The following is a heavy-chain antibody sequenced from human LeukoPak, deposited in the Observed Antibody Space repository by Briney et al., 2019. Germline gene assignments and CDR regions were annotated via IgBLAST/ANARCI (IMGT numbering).Heavy chain of an antibody. V-gene: IGHV3-72*01. CDR1: GFTFSDHY. J-gene: IGHJ6*02. D-gene: IGHD3-22*01. CDR2: TRNKANSYTT. Sequence: GGSLRLSCAASGFTFSDHYMDWVRQAPGKGLEWVGRTRNKANSYTTEYAASVKGRFTISRDDSKNSLYLHMNSLKTEDTAVYYCARVPPLGRSGYYSYYYYGMDVWGQGTTVTVSS. CDR3: ARVPPLGRSGYYSYYYYGMDV.